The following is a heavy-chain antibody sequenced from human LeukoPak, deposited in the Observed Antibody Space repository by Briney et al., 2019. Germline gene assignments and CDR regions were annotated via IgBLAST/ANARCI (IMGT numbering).Heavy chain of an antibody. V-gene: IGHV4-34*01. CDR3: ARVKKGYCSSTSCPLRFDP. D-gene: IGHD2-2*01. Sequence: PSETLSLTCAVYGGSFSGYYWSWIRQPPGKGLEWIGEINHSGSTNYNPSLKSRVPISVDTSKNQFSLKLSSVTAADTAVYYCARVKKGYCSSTSCPLRFDPWGQGTLVTVSS. J-gene: IGHJ5*02. CDR1: GGSFSGYY. CDR2: INHSGST.